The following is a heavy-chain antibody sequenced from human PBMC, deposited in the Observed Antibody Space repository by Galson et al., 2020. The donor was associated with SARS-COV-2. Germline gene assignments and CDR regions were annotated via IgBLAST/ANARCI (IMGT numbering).Heavy chain of an antibody. J-gene: IGHJ4*02. D-gene: IGHD6-19*01. CDR1: GASINRYS. Sequence: SETLSLTCTASGASINRYSWSWIRQPPGKGLEWFGYIYYSGSTNYNPSPKSRVTISVDTSKNKLSMKLSTVPAADTALYDCARDYLSSGSLDSWGQGTLVTVSS. V-gene: IGHV4-59*01. CDR2: IYYSGST. CDR3: ARDYLSSGSLDS.